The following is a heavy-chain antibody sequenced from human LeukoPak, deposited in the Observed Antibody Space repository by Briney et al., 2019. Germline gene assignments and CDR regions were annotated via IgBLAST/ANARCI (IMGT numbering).Heavy chain of an antibody. J-gene: IGHJ4*02. V-gene: IGHV3-9*01. Sequence: GGSLRLSCAASGFTFDDYAMHWVRQAPGKGLEWVSGISWNSGSIGYADSVKGRFTISRDNAKNSLYLQMNSLRAEGTALYYCAKDQGGYIAAAAFVYWGQGTLVTVSS. CDR1: GFTFDDYA. CDR3: AKDQGGYIAAAAFVY. D-gene: IGHD6-13*01. CDR2: ISWNSGSI.